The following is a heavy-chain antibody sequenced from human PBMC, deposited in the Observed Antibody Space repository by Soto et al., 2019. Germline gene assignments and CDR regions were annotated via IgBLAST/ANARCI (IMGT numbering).Heavy chain of an antibody. J-gene: IGHJ6*02. CDR1: GFIFSTYA. D-gene: IGHD2-2*01. Sequence: QVHLVESGGGVVQPGTSLILSCAASGFIFSTYALHWVRQTPDKGLEWVAVISFDGKKIYYADSVKGRFIISRDNSKDTLYLQVSSLRGEDTAVYYCAKDSQSVLVSAARVYGMDVWGQGTTVTVSS. CDR3: AKDSQSVLVSAARVYGMDV. CDR2: ISFDGKKI. V-gene: IGHV3-30*04.